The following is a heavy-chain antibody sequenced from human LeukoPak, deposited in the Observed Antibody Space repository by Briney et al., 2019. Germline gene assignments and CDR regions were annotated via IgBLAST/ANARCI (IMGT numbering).Heavy chain of an antibody. Sequence: ASVKVSCKVSGYTLSDLNMHWVRQATGKGLEWMGGYDPEDGETIFAQRFQGRVTMTEDTSADIAYMELSSLRSDDTAVFYCATEPNWGSGTGAWGQGTLVTVSS. D-gene: IGHD3-16*01. CDR3: ATEPNWGSGTGA. CDR2: YDPEDGET. V-gene: IGHV1-24*01. J-gene: IGHJ4*02. CDR1: GYTLSDLN.